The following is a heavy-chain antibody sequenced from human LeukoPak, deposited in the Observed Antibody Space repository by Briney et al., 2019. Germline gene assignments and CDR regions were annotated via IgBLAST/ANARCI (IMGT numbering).Heavy chain of an antibody. Sequence: PSETLSLTCTVSGGSISSYYWSWIRQPPGKGLEWIGYIYYSGSTNYNPSLKSRVTISVDTSKNQFSLKLSSVTAADTAVYYCARVMEYCSSTSCYYMDVWGKGTTVTVSS. CDR3: ARVMEYCSSTSCYYMDV. CDR2: IYYSGST. D-gene: IGHD2-2*01. CDR1: GGSISSYY. J-gene: IGHJ6*03. V-gene: IGHV4-59*01.